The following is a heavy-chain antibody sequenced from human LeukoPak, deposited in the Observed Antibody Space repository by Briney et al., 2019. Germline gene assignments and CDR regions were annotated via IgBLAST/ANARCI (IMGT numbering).Heavy chain of an antibody. V-gene: IGHV3-21*01. CDR2: ISSSSSYI. D-gene: IGHD2-2*01. Sequence: GGSLRLSCAASGFTFSSYSKNWVRQAPGKGLEWVSSISSSSSYIYYADSVKGRFTISRDNAKNSLYLQMNSLRAEDTAVYYCARVSYCSSTSCRPYYYYGMDVWGQGTTVTVSS. J-gene: IGHJ6*02. CDR1: GFTFSSYS. CDR3: ARVSYCSSTSCRPYYYYGMDV.